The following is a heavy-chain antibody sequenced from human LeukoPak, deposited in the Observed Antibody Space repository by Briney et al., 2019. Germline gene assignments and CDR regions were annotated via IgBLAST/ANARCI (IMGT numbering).Heavy chain of an antibody. D-gene: IGHD1-26*01. CDR1: GGSVSGGGYY. CDR2: IYYSGST. V-gene: IGHV4-31*03. Sequence: PSESLSLTGTVSGGSVSGGGYYWGWIRQHPGKGLEWIGYIYYSGSTYYNPSLKSRVTISVDTSKNQFSLKLSSVTAADTAVYYCARSSDSGSYYEENYFDYWGQGTLVTVSS. J-gene: IGHJ4*02. CDR3: ARSSDSGSYYEENYFDY.